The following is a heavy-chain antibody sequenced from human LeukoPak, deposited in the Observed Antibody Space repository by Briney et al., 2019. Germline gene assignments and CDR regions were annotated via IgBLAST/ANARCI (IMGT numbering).Heavy chain of an antibody. Sequence: PGGSLRLSCAASGFTFSDYYMSWIRQAPGKGLEWVSYISSSGSTIYYADSVKGRFTISRDNAKNSLYLQMNSLRADDTAVYYCARDKRGATVVTLYSYYYMDVWGKGTTVTIPS. V-gene: IGHV3-11*04. J-gene: IGHJ6*03. D-gene: IGHD4-23*01. CDR1: GFTFSDYY. CDR3: ARDKRGATVVTLYSYYYMDV. CDR2: ISSSGSTI.